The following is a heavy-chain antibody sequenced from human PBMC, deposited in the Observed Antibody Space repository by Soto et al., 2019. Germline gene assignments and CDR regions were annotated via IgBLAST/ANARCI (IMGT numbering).Heavy chain of an antibody. CDR3: ARLGHFDWLFRFDP. CDR1: GGSISSYY. J-gene: IGHJ5*02. Sequence: SETLSLTCTVSGGSISSYYWSWIRQPPGKGLEWIGYIYYSGSTNYNPSLKSRVTISVDTSKNQFSLKLSSVTAADTAVYYCARLGHFDWLFRFDPWGQGTLVTVSS. CDR2: IYYSGST. V-gene: IGHV4-59*08. D-gene: IGHD3-9*01.